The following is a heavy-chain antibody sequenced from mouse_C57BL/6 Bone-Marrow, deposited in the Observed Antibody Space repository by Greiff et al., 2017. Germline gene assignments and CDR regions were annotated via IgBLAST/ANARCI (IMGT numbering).Heavy chain of an antibody. J-gene: IGHJ4*01. Sequence: QVQLQQPGAELVKPGASVKLSCKASGYTFTSYWMQWVKQRPGQGLEWIGEIDPSDSYTNYNQKFKGKATLTVDTSSSTAYMQLSSLTSDDSAVYDWARDLYDGGTYYGMDYGGQGTAVTVAA. V-gene: IGHV1-50*01. CDR1: GYTFTSYW. CDR2: IDPSDSYT. D-gene: IGHD1-1*01. CDR3: ARDLYDGGTYYGMDY.